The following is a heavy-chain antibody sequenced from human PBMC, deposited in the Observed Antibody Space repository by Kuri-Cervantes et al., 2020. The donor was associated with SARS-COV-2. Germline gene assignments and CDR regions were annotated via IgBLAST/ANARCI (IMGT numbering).Heavy chain of an antibody. CDR2: IIPIFGTA. Sequence: SVKVSCKASGGTFSSYAISWVRQAPGQGLEWMGGIIPIFGTANYAQKFQGRVTITTDESTSTAYMELRSLRSEDTAVYYCAGRLRFSHSDAFDIWGQGTMVTVSS. V-gene: IGHV1-69*05. D-gene: IGHD3-3*01. CDR1: GGTFSSYA. CDR3: AGRLRFSHSDAFDI. J-gene: IGHJ3*02.